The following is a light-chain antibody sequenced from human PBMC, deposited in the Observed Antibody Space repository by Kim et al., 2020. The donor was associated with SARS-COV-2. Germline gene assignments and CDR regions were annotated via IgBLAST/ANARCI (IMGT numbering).Light chain of an antibody. CDR3: QKYNSAPWT. Sequence: AAVGEGVTSTCRASQGISYHLAWYQQKPGKGPKLLIYAASALQSGVPSRFSGSGSGTDFTLTISSLQPEDVATYYCQKYNSAPWTFGQGTKVDIK. V-gene: IGKV1-27*01. J-gene: IGKJ1*01. CDR2: AAS. CDR1: QGISYH.